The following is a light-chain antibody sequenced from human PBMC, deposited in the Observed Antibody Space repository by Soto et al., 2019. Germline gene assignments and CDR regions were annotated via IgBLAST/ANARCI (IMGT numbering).Light chain of an antibody. CDR2: GAS. Sequence: DIVLTQSPATLSLSPGERATLTCRASQSVSSFLAWYQQKPGQAPRLLIYGASTRATGIPARFSGSGSGTEFTLTISSLQSEDFAVYYCQQYNNWPLAFGGGTKVDIK. CDR3: QQYNNWPLA. V-gene: IGKV3-15*01. J-gene: IGKJ4*01. CDR1: QSVSSF.